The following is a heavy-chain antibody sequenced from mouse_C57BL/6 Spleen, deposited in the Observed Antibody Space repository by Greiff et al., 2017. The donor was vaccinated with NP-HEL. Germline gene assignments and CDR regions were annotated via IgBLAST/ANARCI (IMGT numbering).Heavy chain of an antibody. CDR2: IDPSDSYT. CDR3: ARYRLGY. Sequence: QVQLQQPGAELVKPGASVKLSCKASGYTFTSYWMQWVKQRPGQGLEWIGEIDPSDSYTNYNQKFKGKATLTVDTSSSTAYMQLSSLTSEDSAVYYCARYRLGYWGQGTTLTVS. J-gene: IGHJ2*01. D-gene: IGHD2-12*01. CDR1: GYTFTSYW. V-gene: IGHV1-50*01.